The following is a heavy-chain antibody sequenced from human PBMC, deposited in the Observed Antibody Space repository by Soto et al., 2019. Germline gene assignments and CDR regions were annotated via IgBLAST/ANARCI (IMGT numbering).Heavy chain of an antibody. V-gene: IGHV1-69*13. CDR3: ARAASQWLVPNWFDP. Sequence: SVKVSGKASGGTFSSYAISWVRQAPRQGLEWMGGIIPIFGTANYAQKFQGRVTITADESTSTAYMELSSLRSEDTAVYYCARAASQWLVPNWFDPWGQGTLVTVSS. J-gene: IGHJ5*02. CDR2: IIPIFGTA. D-gene: IGHD6-19*01. CDR1: GGTFSSYA.